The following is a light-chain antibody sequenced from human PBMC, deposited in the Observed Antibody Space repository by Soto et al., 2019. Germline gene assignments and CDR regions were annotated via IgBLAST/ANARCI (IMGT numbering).Light chain of an antibody. V-gene: IGKV1-17*03. CDR2: AAS. CDR1: QGIRNY. J-gene: IGKJ1*01. CDR3: LQHNSYPWT. Sequence: DIQMTQSPCAMSVSVGDRVTMTCRASQGIRNYLVWFQQKPGKVPKRLIYAASSLQSGVPSRFSGDGSGTEFTLTISSLQPEDFATYYCLQHNSYPWTFVQGTKVELK.